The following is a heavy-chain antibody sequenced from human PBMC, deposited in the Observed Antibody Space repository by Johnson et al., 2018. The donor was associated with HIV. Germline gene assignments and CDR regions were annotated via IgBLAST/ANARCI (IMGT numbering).Heavy chain of an antibody. Sequence: QVQLVESGGGVVQPGGSLRLSCAASGFTFSTYGMHWVRQAPGKGLEWVAFIRYDGSNKYYADSVKGRFTISRDNSKNTLYLQMNSLRAEDTAVYYCAKDLSDSSGYHDAFDICGQGTMVTVSS. V-gene: IGHV3-30*02. D-gene: IGHD3-22*01. CDR1: GFTFSTYG. CDR3: AKDLSDSSGYHDAFDI. CDR2: IRYDGSNK. J-gene: IGHJ3*02.